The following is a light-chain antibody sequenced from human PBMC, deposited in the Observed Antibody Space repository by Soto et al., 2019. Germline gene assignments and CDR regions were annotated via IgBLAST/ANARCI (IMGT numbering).Light chain of an antibody. V-gene: IGKV3-11*01. J-gene: IGKJ4*01. CDR1: QRVSSS. Sequence: EIALTQSPATLSLSPGERATLSCRASQRVSSSLAWYQQKPGHAPRLLIYHASNRATGIPARFIGSVSGTDFTITISIREPEDVEVYYCQQRRNWPPTFGGGTKVEIK. CDR3: QQRRNWPPT. CDR2: HAS.